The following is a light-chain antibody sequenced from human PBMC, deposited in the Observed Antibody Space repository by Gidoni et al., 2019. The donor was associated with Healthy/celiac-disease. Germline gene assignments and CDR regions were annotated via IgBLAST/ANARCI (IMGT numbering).Light chain of an antibody. Sequence: EIVLTQSPGTLSLSPGDRATLSCRASQSVSSSYLAWYQQKPGQAPRLLIHGASSRATGIPDRFSGSGSGTDFTLTISRLEPEDFAVYYCQQYGSSSLTFGGGTKVEIK. CDR1: QSVSSSY. CDR3: QQYGSSSLT. V-gene: IGKV3-20*01. J-gene: IGKJ4*01. CDR2: GAS.